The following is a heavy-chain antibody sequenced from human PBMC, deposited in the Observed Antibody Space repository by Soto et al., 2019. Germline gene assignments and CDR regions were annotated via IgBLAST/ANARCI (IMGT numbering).Heavy chain of an antibody. CDR2: INHSGSP. CDR3: ARGPSVVEVAATGSNYHYYGMDV. D-gene: IGHD2-15*01. J-gene: IGHJ6*02. Sequence: QVQLQQWGAGLLKPSETLSLTCGVYGGSFSGYYGTWIRQPPGRGLEWIVEINHSGSPNYNPSLRSRVTISVDPSKSQFSLRLSSVTAADTAVYYCARGPSVVEVAATGSNYHYYGMDVWGQGTTVTVSS. CDR1: GGSFSGYY. V-gene: IGHV4-34*01.